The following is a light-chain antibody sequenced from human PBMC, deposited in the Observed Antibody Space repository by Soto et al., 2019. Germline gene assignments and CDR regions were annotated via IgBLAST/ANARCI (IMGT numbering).Light chain of an antibody. V-gene: IGLV2-11*01. J-gene: IGLJ1*01. CDR1: SSDVGAYNF. CDR3: CTYAGSYTFNV. CDR2: AVT. Sequence: QSVLTQPRSVAGSPGQSVIISCAGTSSDVGAYNFVSWYQQHPGKAPRLLIYAVTKRPAAVPARFSGYKSGNTAPLTISALKAEDEADYYCCTYAGSYTFNVFGGGTKGTV.